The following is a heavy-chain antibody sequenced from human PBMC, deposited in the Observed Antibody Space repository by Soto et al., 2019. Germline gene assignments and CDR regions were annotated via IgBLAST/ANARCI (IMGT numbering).Heavy chain of an antibody. D-gene: IGHD5-18*01. V-gene: IGHV4-4*07. Sequence: SETLSVTCTVSGGSISSYYWSWIRQPAGKGLEWIGRIYTSGSTNYNPSLKSRVTMSVDTSKNQFSLKLSSVTAADTAVYYCARDLPPGYSYGDYYYYYGMDVWGQGTTVTVSS. CDR1: GGSISSYY. CDR2: IYTSGST. CDR3: ARDLPPGYSYGDYYYYYGMDV. J-gene: IGHJ6*02.